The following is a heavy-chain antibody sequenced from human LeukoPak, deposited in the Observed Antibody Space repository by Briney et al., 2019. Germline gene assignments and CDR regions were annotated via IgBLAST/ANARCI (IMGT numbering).Heavy chain of an antibody. V-gene: IGHV3-48*04. D-gene: IGHD4-17*01. J-gene: IGHJ4*02. CDR2: ISSSSSTI. CDR3: ARIVQLGYGDLDY. Sequence: GGSLRLSCAASGFTFNDHGMSWVRQAPGKGLEWVSYISSSSSTIYYADSVKGRFTISRDNAKNSLYLQMNSLRAEDMAVYYCARIVQLGYGDLDYWGQGTLVTVSS. CDR1: GFTFNDHG.